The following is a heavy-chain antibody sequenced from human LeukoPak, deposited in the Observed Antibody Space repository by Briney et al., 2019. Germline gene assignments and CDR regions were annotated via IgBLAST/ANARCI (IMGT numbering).Heavy chain of an antibody. CDR2: IYYSGST. V-gene: IGHV4-59*01. Sequence: SETLSLTCTVSGGSISSYYWSWIRQPPGKGLEWIGYIYYSGSTNYNPSLKSRVTISVDTSKSQFSLKLSSVTAADTAVYYCARGELNYDSSTSYFLWGQGNLATVSS. CDR1: GGSISSYY. J-gene: IGHJ4*02. CDR3: ARGELNYDSSTSYFL. D-gene: IGHD3-9*01.